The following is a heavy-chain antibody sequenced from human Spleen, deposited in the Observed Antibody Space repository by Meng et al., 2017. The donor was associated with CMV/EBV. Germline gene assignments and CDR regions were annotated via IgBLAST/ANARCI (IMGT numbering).Heavy chain of an antibody. V-gene: IGHV3-53*01. CDR1: GFIVSDNY. J-gene: IGHJ6*02. D-gene: IGHD2-21*01. CDR3: ARDRGAGPIHYCAMDV. CDR2: IYSGGST. Sequence: GGSLRLSCAASGFIVSDNYMSWVRQAPGKGLEWVSVIYSGGSTYYADSVKGRFTISRDHSKNTLYLQMNSLRAEDTAVYYCARDRGAGPIHYCAMDVWGQGTTVTVSS.